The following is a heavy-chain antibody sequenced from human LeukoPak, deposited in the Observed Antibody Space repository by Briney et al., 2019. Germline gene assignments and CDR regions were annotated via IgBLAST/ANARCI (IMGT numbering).Heavy chain of an antibody. CDR1: GFTFSSYG. J-gene: IGHJ6*02. CDR3: ARSRGYYDSSGYFFYYYGMDV. D-gene: IGHD3-22*01. CDR2: IWYDGSNK. V-gene: IGHV3-33*01. Sequence: GGSLRLSCAVSGFTFSSYGMHWVRQAPGKGLEWVAVIWYDGSNKYYADSVKGRFTISRDNSKNTLYLQMNSLRAEDTAVYYCARSRGYYDSSGYFFYYYGMDVWGQGTTVTVSS.